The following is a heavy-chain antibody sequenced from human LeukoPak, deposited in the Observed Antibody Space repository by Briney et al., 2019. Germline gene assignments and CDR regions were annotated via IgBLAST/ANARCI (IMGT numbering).Heavy chain of an antibody. V-gene: IGHV1-8*02. Sequence: GASVKVSRKASGYTYNNFDIDWLRQAPGQGREWVGSMTPKCGDTDLAQKFQGRVTITRDTSLNTAYLAVSSLTSDDTAVYYCARGHNYGSGESVARANWGQGTLVIVSS. J-gene: IGHJ4*02. D-gene: IGHD3-10*01. CDR3: ARGHNYGSGESVARAN. CDR2: MTPKCGDT. CDR1: GYTYNNFD.